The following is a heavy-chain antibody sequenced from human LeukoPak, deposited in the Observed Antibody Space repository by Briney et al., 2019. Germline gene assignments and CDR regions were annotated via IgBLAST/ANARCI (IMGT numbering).Heavy chain of an antibody. CDR3: AMSSMVRGVYDAFDI. CDR1: GGSISSGGYY. D-gene: IGHD3-10*01. J-gene: IGHJ3*02. CDR2: IYYSGST. Sequence: SETLSLTRTVSGGSISSGGYYWSWIRQHPGKGLEWIGYIYYSGSTYYNPSLKSRVTISVDTSKNQFSLKLSSVTAADTAVYYCAMSSMVRGVYDAFDIWGQGTMVTVSS. V-gene: IGHV4-31*03.